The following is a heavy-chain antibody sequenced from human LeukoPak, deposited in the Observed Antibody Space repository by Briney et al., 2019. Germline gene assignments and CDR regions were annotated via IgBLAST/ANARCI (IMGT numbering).Heavy chain of an antibody. V-gene: IGHV3-74*01. Sequence: GVSLRLSCAASGFTFSSNWMFWVRQVSGKGLVWVSRINTDGSYTSYADSVKGRFAISRDNAKSTLYLQMNSLRAEDTAVYYCARGFGTTWGQGTLVTVSS. D-gene: IGHD1-1*01. J-gene: IGHJ4*02. CDR2: INTDGSYT. CDR1: GFTFSSNW. CDR3: ARGFGTT.